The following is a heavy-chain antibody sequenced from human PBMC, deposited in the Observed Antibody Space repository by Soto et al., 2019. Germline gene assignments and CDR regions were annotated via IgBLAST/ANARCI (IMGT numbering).Heavy chain of an antibody. CDR1: AGSFSGYY. J-gene: IGHJ4*02. V-gene: IGHV4-34*01. CDR2: INHSGST. Sequence: QVQLQQWGAGLLKPSETLSLTCAVYAGSFSGYYWSWIRQPPGKGLEWIGEINHSGSTNYNPSLKSGVTISLDTSKNQFSLKLGSVTAAHTAVYYRAGGLGPYYFDYWGQGTLVTVSS. CDR3: AGGLGPYYFDY.